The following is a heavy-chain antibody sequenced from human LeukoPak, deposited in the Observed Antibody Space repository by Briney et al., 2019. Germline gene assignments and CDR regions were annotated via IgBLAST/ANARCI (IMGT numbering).Heavy chain of an antibody. CDR1: GYTFTSYA. D-gene: IGHD6-19*01. CDR2: INTNTGNP. V-gene: IGHV7-4-1*02. J-gene: IGHJ5*02. Sequence: GASVKVSCKASGYTFTSYAMNWVRQAPGQGLEWMGWINTNTGNPTYAQGFTGRFVFSLDTSVSTAYPQISSLKAEDTAVYYCARDLVIEWHSSGPNWFDPWGQGTLVTVSS. CDR3: ARDLVIEWHSSGPNWFDP.